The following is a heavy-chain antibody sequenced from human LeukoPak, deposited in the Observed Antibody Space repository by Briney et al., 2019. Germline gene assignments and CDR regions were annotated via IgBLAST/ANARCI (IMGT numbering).Heavy chain of an antibody. J-gene: IGHJ3*02. CDR3: ARKYYDYVWGSYRSDAFDI. V-gene: IGHV4-34*01. CDR1: GGSFSGYY. D-gene: IGHD3-16*02. CDR2: INHSGST. Sequence: PSETLSLTCAVYGGSFSGYYWSWIRQPPGKGLEWIGEINHSGSTNYNPSLKSRVTISVDTSKSQFSLKLSSVTAADTAVYYCARKYYDYVWGSYRSDAFDIWGQGTMVTVSS.